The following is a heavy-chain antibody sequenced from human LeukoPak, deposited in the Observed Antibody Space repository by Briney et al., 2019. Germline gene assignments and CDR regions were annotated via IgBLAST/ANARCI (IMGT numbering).Heavy chain of an antibody. V-gene: IGHV3-20*04. Sequence: GGTLRLSCAASDFTFSTYGMSWVRQAPGKGLEWVSGINSNGGSTGYADSVKGRFTISRDNAKNSLYLQMNSLRVDDTAFYYCARGVGLWLDWGQGTLVTVSS. D-gene: IGHD3-10*01. J-gene: IGHJ4*02. CDR1: DFTFSTYG. CDR2: INSNGGST. CDR3: ARGVGLWLD.